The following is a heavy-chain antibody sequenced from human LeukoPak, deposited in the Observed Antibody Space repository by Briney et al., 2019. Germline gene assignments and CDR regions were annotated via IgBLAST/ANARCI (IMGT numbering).Heavy chain of an antibody. CDR1: GFTFSYYG. J-gene: IGHJ4*01. CDR3: ANLPYNWITHFDDY. CDR2: VASDGNFR. Sequence: PGGSLRLSCAASGFTFSYYGMHWVRQAPGKGLEWVAYVASDGNFRDYVDSVKGRFTVSRDNSKDTLYLQMDSLRTEDTGVYYCANLPYNWITHFDDYWGHGTLVTVSS. D-gene: IGHD1-1*01. V-gene: IGHV3-30*02.